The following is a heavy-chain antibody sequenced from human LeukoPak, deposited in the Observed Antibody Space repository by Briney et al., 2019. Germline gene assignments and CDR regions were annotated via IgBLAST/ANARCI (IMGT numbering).Heavy chain of an antibody. V-gene: IGHV4-59*12. CDR3: ARDYRGQYYYDSSGYPLFDY. CDR2: IYHSGTT. J-gene: IGHJ4*02. CDR1: GGSISSYY. D-gene: IGHD3-22*01. Sequence: PSETLSLTCTVSGGSISSYYWSWIRQPPGKGLEWIGYIYHSGTTYSNPSLKSRVTISVDTSKNQFSLKLSSVTAADTAVYYCARDYRGQYYYDSSGYPLFDYWGQGTLVTVSS.